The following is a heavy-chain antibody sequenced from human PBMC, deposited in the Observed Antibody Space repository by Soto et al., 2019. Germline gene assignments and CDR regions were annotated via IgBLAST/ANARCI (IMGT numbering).Heavy chain of an antibody. CDR3: AKGGVDIVLMVYAIRWFDP. D-gene: IGHD2-8*01. Sequence: EVQLLESGGGLVQPGGSLRLSCAASGFTFSSYAMSWVRQAPGKGLEWVSAISGSGGSTYYADSVKGRFTISRDNSKNTLYLQMNSLRAEDTAVYYCAKGGVDIVLMVYAIRWFDPWSQGTLVTVSS. V-gene: IGHV3-23*01. J-gene: IGHJ5*02. CDR1: GFTFSSYA. CDR2: ISGSGGST.